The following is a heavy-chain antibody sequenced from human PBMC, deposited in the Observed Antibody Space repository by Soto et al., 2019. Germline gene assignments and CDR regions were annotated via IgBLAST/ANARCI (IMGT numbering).Heavy chain of an antibody. CDR1: GFTFSNAW. J-gene: IGHJ4*02. D-gene: IGHD1-1*01. CDR3: TTDRSWNDEEYYFDY. Sequence: EVQLVESGGGLVKPGGSLRLSCAASGFTFSNAWMSWVRQAPGKGLEWVGRIKSKTDGGTTDYAAPVKGSFTISRDDSKNTLYLQMNSLKTEDTAVYYCTTDRSWNDEEYYFDYWGQGTLVTVSS. V-gene: IGHV3-15*01. CDR2: IKSKTDGGTT.